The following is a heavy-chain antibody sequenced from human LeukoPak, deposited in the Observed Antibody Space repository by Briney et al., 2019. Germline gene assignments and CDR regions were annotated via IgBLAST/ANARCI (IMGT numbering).Heavy chain of an antibody. CDR1: GFTFSTYG. CDR2: ISGTAAAK. Sequence: GGSLRLSCAASGFTFSTYGMTWVRQAPGKGLEWVSGISGTAAAKFYGDSVKGRFTISRDNSKKTVYLQMNSLRAEDTAVYYCAKRGPGSPQSGQYYFDYWGQGTLVTVSS. J-gene: IGHJ4*02. V-gene: IGHV3-23*01. D-gene: IGHD3-10*01. CDR3: AKRGPGSPQSGQYYFDY.